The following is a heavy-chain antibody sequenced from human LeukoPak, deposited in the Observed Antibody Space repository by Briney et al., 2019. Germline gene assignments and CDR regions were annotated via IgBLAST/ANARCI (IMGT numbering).Heavy chain of an antibody. J-gene: IGHJ6*03. Sequence: SVKVSCKPSGGTFSSYAISWVRQAPGQGLEWMGGIIPIFGTANYAQKFQGRVTITADESTSTAYMELSSLRSEDTAVYYCARDSCPSGGSCYSGPYYYYYMDVWGKGTTVTISS. CDR1: GGTFSSYA. D-gene: IGHD2-15*01. CDR3: ARDSCPSGGSCYSGPYYYYYMDV. V-gene: IGHV1-69*13. CDR2: IIPIFGTA.